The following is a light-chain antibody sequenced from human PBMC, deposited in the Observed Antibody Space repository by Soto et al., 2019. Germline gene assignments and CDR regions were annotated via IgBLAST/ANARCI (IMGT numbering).Light chain of an antibody. Sequence: EIVLTQSPATLSLSPGERATLSCRASQSVSSYLSWYQQKPGQAPSLLIYDASNRATGIPARFSGSGSGTDFTLTISSLEPEDFAVYYCQQRSNWLVYTFGQGTKVDIK. CDR2: DAS. V-gene: IGKV3-11*01. CDR1: QSVSSY. J-gene: IGKJ2*01. CDR3: QQRSNWLVYT.